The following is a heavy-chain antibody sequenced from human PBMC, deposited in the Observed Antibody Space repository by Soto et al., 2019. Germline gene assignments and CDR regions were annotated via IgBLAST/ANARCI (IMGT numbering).Heavy chain of an antibody. Sequence: SETLSLTCTVSGGSISSGGYYWSWIRQHPGKGLEWIGYIYYSGSTYYNPSLKSRVTISVDTSKNQFSLKLSSVTAADTAVYYCARTPLAAATSYYYYYYGMDVWGQGTTVTVSS. D-gene: IGHD6-13*01. CDR2: IYYSGST. J-gene: IGHJ6*02. CDR3: ARTPLAAATSYYYYYYGMDV. CDR1: GGSISSGGYY. V-gene: IGHV4-31*03.